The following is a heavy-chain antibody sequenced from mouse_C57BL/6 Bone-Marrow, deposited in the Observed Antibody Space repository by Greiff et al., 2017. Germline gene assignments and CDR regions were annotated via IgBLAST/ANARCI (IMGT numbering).Heavy chain of an antibody. J-gene: IGHJ4*01. CDR1: GYTFTSYW. Sequence: VQLQQPGAELVKPGASVKMSCKASGYTFTSYWITWVKQRPGQGLEWIGDIYPGSGSTNYNEKFKSKATLTVDPSSSTAYMQLSSLTSEDSAVYYCARGNYYGSSTGAYAMDYWGQGTSVTVSS. V-gene: IGHV1-55*01. D-gene: IGHD1-1*01. CDR3: ARGNYYGSSTGAYAMDY. CDR2: IYPGSGST.